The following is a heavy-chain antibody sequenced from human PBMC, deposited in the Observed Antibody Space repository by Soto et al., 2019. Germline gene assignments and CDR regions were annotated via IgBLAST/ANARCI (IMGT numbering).Heavy chain of an antibody. CDR2: IYPGDSDT. CDR3: ARAVTTYYYYGMDV. V-gene: IGHV5-51*01. CDR1: GYRFTSYW. Sequence: LGESLKISCKGSGYRFTSYWMGWVRQMPGKGLEWMGIIYPGDSDTRYSPSFQGQVTISADKSITTAYLQWSSLKASDTAMYYCARAVTTYYYYGMDVWGQGTTVTVSS. D-gene: IGHD4-17*01. J-gene: IGHJ6*02.